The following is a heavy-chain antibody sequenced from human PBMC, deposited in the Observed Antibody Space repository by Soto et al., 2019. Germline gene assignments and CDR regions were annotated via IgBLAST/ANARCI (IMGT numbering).Heavy chain of an antibody. CDR1: GFTFSTYW. Sequence: GGSLRLSCAASGFTFSTYWMSWVRQAPGKGLEWVANIKQDGSGGVTSYADSVKGRFTISRDTSKNSLFLQMKSLRDEHTAVYYCAKVPDCGVSRCDDGIDIWGHGTLVTVSS. D-gene: IGHD2-21*01. CDR3: AKVPDCGVSRCDDGIDI. CDR2: IKQDGSGGVT. J-gene: IGHJ3*02. V-gene: IGHV3-7*03.